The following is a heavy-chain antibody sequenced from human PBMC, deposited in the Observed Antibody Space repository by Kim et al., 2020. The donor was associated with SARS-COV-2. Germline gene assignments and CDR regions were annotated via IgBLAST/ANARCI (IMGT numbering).Heavy chain of an antibody. D-gene: IGHD3-22*01. V-gene: IGHV3-7*04. CDR3: ARGLGLGY. CDR1: GFTFSSYW. Sequence: GGSLRLSCAASGFTFSSYWMSWVRQAPGKGLEWVANIKEDGSEKYYVDSVKGRFTISIDNAKNSLYMQMSSLRAEDTAAYYCARGLGLGYWGQGTLVTVS. CDR2: IKEDGSEK. J-gene: IGHJ4*02.